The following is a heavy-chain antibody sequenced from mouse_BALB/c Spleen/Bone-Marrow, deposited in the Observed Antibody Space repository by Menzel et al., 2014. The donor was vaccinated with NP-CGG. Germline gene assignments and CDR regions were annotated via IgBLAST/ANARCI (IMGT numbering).Heavy chain of an antibody. D-gene: IGHD1-1*01. Sequence: VKLMESGAELVRPGTSVKVSCKASGYAFTNYWIEWIKQSPGQGLEWIGVINPGSGGINYNEKFKGKATLTADKSSSTAYMQLSSLTSDDSAVYFCARELVRGMDYWGQGTSVTVSS. CDR3: ARELVRGMDY. V-gene: IGHV1-54*01. CDR2: INPGSGGI. J-gene: IGHJ4*01. CDR1: GYAFTNYW.